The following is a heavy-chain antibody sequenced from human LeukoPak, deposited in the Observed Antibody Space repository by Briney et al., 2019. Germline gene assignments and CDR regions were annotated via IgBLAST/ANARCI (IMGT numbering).Heavy chain of an antibody. Sequence: SETLSLTCTVSGGSISSYYWSWIRQPSGKGLEWIGYIYYSGSTNYNPSLKSRVTISVDTSKNQFSLKLSSVTAADTAVYYCTRDLYGSGLFVDYWGQGTLVTVSS. CDR2: IYYSGST. D-gene: IGHD3-10*01. CDR1: GGSISSYY. CDR3: TRDLYGSGLFVDY. V-gene: IGHV4-59*12. J-gene: IGHJ4*02.